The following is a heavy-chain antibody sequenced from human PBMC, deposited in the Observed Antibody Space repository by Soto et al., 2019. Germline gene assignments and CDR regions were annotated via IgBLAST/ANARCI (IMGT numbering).Heavy chain of an antibody. J-gene: IGHJ4*02. V-gene: IGHV4-4*07. CDR2: IYTSGST. CDR3: ARGASIAVAGAPPYFDY. Sequence: PSGTLALTCTVSGGSISSYYWSWIRQPAGKGLEWIGRIYTSGSTNYNPSLNSRVTISVYTSKNQFSLKLSSVTAADTAVYYCARGASIAVAGAPPYFDYWGQGTLVTVSS. D-gene: IGHD6-19*01. CDR1: GGSISSYY.